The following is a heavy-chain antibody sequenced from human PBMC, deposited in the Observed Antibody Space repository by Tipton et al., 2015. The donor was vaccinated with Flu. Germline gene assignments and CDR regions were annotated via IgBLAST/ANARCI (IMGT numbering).Heavy chain of an antibody. V-gene: IGHV3-33*03. CDR3: AKDAVNIHFDPSGYMGPLDC. CDR2: VSYDGGKS. J-gene: IGHJ4*02. D-gene: IGHD5-18*01. CDR1: GLSINGYG. Sequence: SLRLSCAASGLSINGYGIHWVRQAPGKGLEWVAVVSYDGGKSHYADSVQGRFTVSRDNSRNTMYLQMNSLRPEDTAVYFCAKDAVNIHFDPSGYMGPLDCWGQGTLVTAPS.